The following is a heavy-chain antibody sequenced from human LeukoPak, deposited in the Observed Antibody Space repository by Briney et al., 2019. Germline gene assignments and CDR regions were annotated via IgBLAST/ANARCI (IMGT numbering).Heavy chain of an antibody. V-gene: IGHV4-39*01. CDR2: IYYSGSA. CDR3: ARHYYGSTFFDS. Sequence: PSETLSFTCTVSGGTSSTRSHSWAWIRQPPGKGLEWIGNIYYSGSAYYNVALKSRVTMSVDTSTNQFSLRLSSLTAADTAVYYWARHYYGSTFFDSWGQGTLVTVSS. D-gene: IGHD3-22*01. J-gene: IGHJ4*02. CDR1: GGTSSTRSHS.